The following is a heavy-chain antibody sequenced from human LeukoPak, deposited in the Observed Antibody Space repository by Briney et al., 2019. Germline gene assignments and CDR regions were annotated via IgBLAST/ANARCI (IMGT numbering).Heavy chain of an antibody. D-gene: IGHD3-9*01. Sequence: GGSLRLSCAASGFTFSDYYMSWIRQAPGKGLEWVSYISSSGSTIYYADSVKGRFTISRDNAKNSLYLQMNSLRAEDTAVYYCARFPGTYYDILTGYHYGMDVWGQRTTVTVSS. CDR2: ISSSGSTI. CDR3: ARFPGTYYDILTGYHYGMDV. CDR1: GFTFSDYY. V-gene: IGHV3-11*01. J-gene: IGHJ6*02.